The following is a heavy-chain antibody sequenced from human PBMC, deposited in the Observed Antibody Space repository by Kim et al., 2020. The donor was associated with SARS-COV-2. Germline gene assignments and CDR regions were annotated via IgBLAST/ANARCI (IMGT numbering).Heavy chain of an antibody. Sequence: SETLSLTCTVSGGSISSHYWSWIRQPPGKGLEWIGYMYHSGRTNYNPSLKSRVTISIDTSKNQFSLKLSSVTAADTAVYYCARHGYVDSGGLSFFDYWGQGTLVTVSS. CDR2: MYHSGRT. CDR3: ARHGYVDSGGLSFFDY. CDR1: GGSISSHY. J-gene: IGHJ4*02. V-gene: IGHV4-59*08. D-gene: IGHD3-22*01.